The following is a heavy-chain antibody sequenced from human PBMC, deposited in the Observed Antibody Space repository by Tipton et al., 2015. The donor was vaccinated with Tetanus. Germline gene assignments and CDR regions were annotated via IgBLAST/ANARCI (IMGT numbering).Heavy chain of an antibody. CDR2: IQQDGSEK. CDR3: ARDAYSGYDSASRFDS. CDR1: GFTFSRYW. V-gene: IGHV3-7*01. J-gene: IGHJ4*02. Sequence: GSLRLSCAASGFTFSRYWMSWVRQAPGKGLEWVANIQQDGSEKNSVDSVKGRFTISRHNAKNSLYLEMNSLRAEDTAVYYCARDAYSGYDSASRFDSWGQGTLVTVSS. D-gene: IGHD5-12*01.